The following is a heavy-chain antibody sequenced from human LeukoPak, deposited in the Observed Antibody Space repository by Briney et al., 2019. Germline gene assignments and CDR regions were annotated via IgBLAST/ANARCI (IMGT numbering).Heavy chain of an antibody. D-gene: IGHD3-22*01. V-gene: IGHV1-18*01. Sequence: ASVKVSCKASGYTFTRYGISWVRQAPGQGLEWMGWISAYNGNTNYAQKLQGRVTMTTDTSTSTAYMELRSLRSDDTAVYYCAREKYYYDSSGYYWGGFDYWGQGTLVTVSS. J-gene: IGHJ4*02. CDR1: GYTFTRYG. CDR3: AREKYYYDSSGYYWGGFDY. CDR2: ISAYNGNT.